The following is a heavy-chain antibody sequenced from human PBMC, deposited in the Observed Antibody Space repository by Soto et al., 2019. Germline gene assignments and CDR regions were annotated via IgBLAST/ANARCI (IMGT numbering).Heavy chain of an antibody. CDR3: ARDRYSDFWSGFRFDF. V-gene: IGHV1-18*01. CDR1: GYTLSKYG. Sequence: QVQLVQSGAEVKSPGASVKVSCKTSGYTLSKYGFSWVRQAPGQGLEWLGWISGYNGKTTFAQKFQGRVTMTTDTPTATAYMELRSLRSDDTAVYFCARDRYSDFWSGFRFDFWGQGTLVTVSS. CDR2: ISGYNGKT. D-gene: IGHD3-3*01. J-gene: IGHJ4*02.